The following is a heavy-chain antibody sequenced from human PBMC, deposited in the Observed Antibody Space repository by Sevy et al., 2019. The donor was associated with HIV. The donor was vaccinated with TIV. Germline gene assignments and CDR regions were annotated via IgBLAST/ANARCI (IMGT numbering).Heavy chain of an antibody. CDR3: ARDRTPYYYGSGSYYNYYGMDV. Sequence: ASVKVSCKASGYTFTSYGISWVRQAPGQGLEWMGWISAYNGKTNYAQKLQGRVTMTTDTSTSTAYMELRSLRSDDTAVYYCARDRTPYYYGSGSYYNYYGMDVWGQGTTVTVSS. J-gene: IGHJ6*02. V-gene: IGHV1-18*01. D-gene: IGHD3-10*01. CDR1: GYTFTSYG. CDR2: ISAYNGKT.